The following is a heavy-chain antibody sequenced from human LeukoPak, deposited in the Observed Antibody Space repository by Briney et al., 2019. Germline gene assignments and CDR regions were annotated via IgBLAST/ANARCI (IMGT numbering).Heavy chain of an antibody. J-gene: IGHJ4*02. CDR1: GFTFSSYE. Sequence: PGGSLRLSCAASGFTFSSYEMNWVRQAPGKGLEWVSYISSSGSTIYYADSVKGRFTISRDNAKNSLYLQMNSLRAEDTAVYYCARVGDQGVRYSSSWYGFDYWGQGTLVTVSS. CDR3: ARVGDQGVRYSSSWYGFDY. CDR2: ISSSGSTI. D-gene: IGHD6-13*01. V-gene: IGHV3-48*03.